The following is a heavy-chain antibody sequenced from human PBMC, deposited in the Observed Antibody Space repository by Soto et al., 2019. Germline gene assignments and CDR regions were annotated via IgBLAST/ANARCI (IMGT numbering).Heavy chain of an antibody. V-gene: IGHV1-18*01. J-gene: IGHJ6*02. CDR3: ARYYDFWSGYLYYYGMDV. CDR1: GYTFTSYG. CDR2: ISAYNGNT. Sequence: KVSCKASGYTFTSYGISWVRQAPGQGLEWMGWISAYNGNTNYAQKLQGRVTMTTDTSTSTAYMELRSLRSDDTAVYYCARYYDFWSGYLYYYGMDVWGQGTTVTVSS. D-gene: IGHD3-3*01.